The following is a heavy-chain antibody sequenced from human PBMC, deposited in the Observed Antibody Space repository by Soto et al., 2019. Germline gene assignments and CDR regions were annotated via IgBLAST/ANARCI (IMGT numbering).Heavy chain of an antibody. CDR1: GFTVSSDY. CDR2: IYSGGDT. CDR3: TRAGSDPGNFYISNYYAMDV. D-gene: IGHD3-10*01. J-gene: IGHJ6*02. Sequence: PGESLRLSCAASGFTVSSDYMSWVRQAPGKGLEWVSLIYSGGDTYYADSVKGRFTISRDISSNTIYLHMTSLRADDTAIYYCTRAGSDPGNFYISNYYAMDVWGRGTTVTVSS. V-gene: IGHV3-53*01.